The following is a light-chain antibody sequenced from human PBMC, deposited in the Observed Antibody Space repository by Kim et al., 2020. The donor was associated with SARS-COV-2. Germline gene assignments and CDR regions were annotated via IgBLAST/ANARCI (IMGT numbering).Light chain of an antibody. J-gene: IGKJ4*01. CDR1: QSFLSRAINKNF. V-gene: IGKV4-1*01. Sequence: ATINCKSSQSFLSRAINKNFLAWYQQKPGQPPKLLVYWASTRESGVPDRFSGSGSGTYFTLTISSLQAEDVAVYYCQQYYRTPPTFGGGTKVDIK. CDR3: QQYYRTPPT. CDR2: WAS.